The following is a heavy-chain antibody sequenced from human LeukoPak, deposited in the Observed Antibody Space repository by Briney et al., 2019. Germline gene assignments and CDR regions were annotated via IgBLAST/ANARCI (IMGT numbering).Heavy chain of an antibody. CDR3: ARYARFGSGDDAFDI. CDR2: INTDGSST. D-gene: IGHD3-10*01. CDR1: GFTFSSYW. J-gene: IGHJ3*02. V-gene: IGHV3-74*01. Sequence: GGSLRLSCAASGFTFSSYWMHWVRQAPGKGLVWVSRINTDGSSTSYADSVKGRFTISRDNAKNSLYLQMNSLRAEDTAMYYCARYARFGSGDDAFDIWGQGTMVTVSS.